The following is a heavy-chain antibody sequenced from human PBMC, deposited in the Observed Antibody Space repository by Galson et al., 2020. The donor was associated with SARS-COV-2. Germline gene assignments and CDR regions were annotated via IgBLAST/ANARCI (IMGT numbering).Heavy chain of an antibody. CDR2: IIPILGIA. CDR3: ARSLPELPSLGYFYYYYMDV. J-gene: IGHJ6*03. V-gene: IGHV1-69*10. Sequence: SVKVSCKASGGTFSSYAISWVRQAPGQGLEWMGGIIPILGIANYAQKFQGRVTITADKSTSTAYMELSSLRSEDTAVYYCARSLPELPSLGYFYYYYMDVWGKGTTVTVSS. CDR1: GGTFSSYA. D-gene: IGHD1-7*01.